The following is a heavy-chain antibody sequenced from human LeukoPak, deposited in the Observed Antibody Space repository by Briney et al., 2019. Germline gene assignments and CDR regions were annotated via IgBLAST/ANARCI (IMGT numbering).Heavy chain of an antibody. D-gene: IGHD3-3*01. CDR3: ARDKEGTHYDFWSGSEGGFDY. Sequence: ASVKVSCKVSGYTLTELSMHWVRQAPGKGLEWMGGFDPEDGERIYAQKFQGRVTMTEDTSTDTAYMELSRLRSDDTAVYYCARDKEGTHYDFWSGSEGGFDYWGQGTLVTVSS. CDR1: GYTLTELS. V-gene: IGHV1-24*01. J-gene: IGHJ4*02. CDR2: FDPEDGER.